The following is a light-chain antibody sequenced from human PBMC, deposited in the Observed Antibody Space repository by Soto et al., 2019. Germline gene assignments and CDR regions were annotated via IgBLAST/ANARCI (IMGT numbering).Light chain of an antibody. J-gene: IGKJ5*01. CDR2: DAS. CDR3: QQHSN. CDR1: QSVSSY. V-gene: IGKV3-11*01. Sequence: EIVLTQYPATLSLSPGERDTLSGRASQSVSSYLGWYQQQPGQAPRLLIYDASNRATGIPARFSGSGSGTDFTLTISSLEPEDFAVYYCQQHSNVGPGTRLDIK.